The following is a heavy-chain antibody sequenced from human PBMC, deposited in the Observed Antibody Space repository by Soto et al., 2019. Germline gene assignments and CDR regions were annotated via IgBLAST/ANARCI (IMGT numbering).Heavy chain of an antibody. CDR3: ARDRKSVYDYVWGSYLDY. J-gene: IGHJ4*02. D-gene: IGHD3-16*02. CDR1: GYTFTSYA. V-gene: IGHV1-3*01. Sequence: ASVKVSCKASGYTFTSYAMHWVRQAPGQRLEWMGWINAGNGNTKYSQKFQGRVTITRDTSASTAYMELSSLRSEDTAVYYCARDRKSVYDYVWGSYLDYWGQGTLVTVSS. CDR2: INAGNGNT.